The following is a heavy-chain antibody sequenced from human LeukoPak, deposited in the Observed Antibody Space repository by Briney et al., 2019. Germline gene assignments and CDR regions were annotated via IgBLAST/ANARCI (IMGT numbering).Heavy chain of an antibody. CDR2: LSYDGSNK. D-gene: IGHD3-9*01. V-gene: IGHV3-30*04. CDR1: GFTFSNYA. CDR3: ARGVNFDWLLPDDY. J-gene: IGHJ4*02. Sequence: GGSLRLSCAASGFTFSNYAMHWVRQAPGKGLEWVAVLSYDGSNKYYADSVKGRFTISRDNSKNTLYLQMNSLRAEDTAVYYCARGVNFDWLLPDDYWGQGTLVTVSS.